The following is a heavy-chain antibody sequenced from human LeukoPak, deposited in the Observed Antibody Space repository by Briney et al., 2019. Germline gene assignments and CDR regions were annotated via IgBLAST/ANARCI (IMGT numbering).Heavy chain of an antibody. Sequence: SETLSLTCTVSGDSISSYYWSWIRQPPGKGLEWIGYIYYSGSTNYNPSLKSRVTISVDTSKNQFSLKLSPVTAADTAVYYCARVPDDLAYCGGDCSHGWFDPWGQGTLVTVSS. CDR3: ARVPDDLAYCGGDCSHGWFDP. V-gene: IGHV4-59*01. J-gene: IGHJ5*02. D-gene: IGHD2-21*02. CDR2: IYYSGST. CDR1: GDSISSYY.